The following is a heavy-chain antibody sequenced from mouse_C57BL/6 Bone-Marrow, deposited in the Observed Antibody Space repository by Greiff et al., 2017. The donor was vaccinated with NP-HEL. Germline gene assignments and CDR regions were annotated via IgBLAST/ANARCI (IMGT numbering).Heavy chain of an antibody. CDR1: GFTLPNTY. Sequence: EVKLQESVAELVRPGASVKLSCTASGFTLPNTYLPWLHQRPDPGLAWIGRIDPANGNPKYAPKFQGKATITADTSSHTAYLQLSSLTSEDTAIYYCSYYYGSSPWLRGQGTLVTVSA. CDR2: IDPANGNP. V-gene: IGHV14-3*01. J-gene: IGHJ3*01. D-gene: IGHD1-1*01. CDR3: SYYYGSSPWL.